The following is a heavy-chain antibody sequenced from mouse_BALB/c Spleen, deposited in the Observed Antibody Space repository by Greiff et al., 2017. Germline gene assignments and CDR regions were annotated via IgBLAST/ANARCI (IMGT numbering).Heavy chain of an antibody. CDR2: IYPGNSDT. D-gene: IGHD1-1*01. J-gene: IGHJ2*01. CDR1: GYSFTSYW. CDR3: TRSTTVVATGDY. V-gene: IGHV1-5*01. Sequence: SGTVLARPGASVKMSCKASGYSFTSYWMHWVKQRPGQGLEWIGAIYPGNSDTSYNQKFKGKAKLTAVTSASTAYMELSSLTNEDSAVYYCTRSTTVVATGDYWGQGTTLTVSS.